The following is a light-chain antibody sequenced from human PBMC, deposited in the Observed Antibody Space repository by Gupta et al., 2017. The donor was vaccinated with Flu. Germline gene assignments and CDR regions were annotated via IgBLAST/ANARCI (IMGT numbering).Light chain of an antibody. Sequence: QSVLTQPPSASSTPGQKVIISCSGSSSNIGRKTVNWYQQLTGTAPKLLMYTNNERPSGVPERFSGSKYGTSAALAISGLQAEDEAEYYCASWDVSLNAVLFGGGTKLTVL. CDR1: SSNIGRKT. CDR2: TNN. V-gene: IGLV1-44*01. CDR3: ASWDVSLNAVL. J-gene: IGLJ2*01.